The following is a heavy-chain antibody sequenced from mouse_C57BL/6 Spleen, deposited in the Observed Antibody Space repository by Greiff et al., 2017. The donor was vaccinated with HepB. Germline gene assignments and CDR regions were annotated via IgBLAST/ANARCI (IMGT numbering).Heavy chain of an antibody. CDR1: GFTFSSYA. D-gene: IGHD1-1*01. Sequence: EVKVVESGEGLVKPGGSLKLSCAASGFTFSSYAMSWVRQTPEKRLEWVAYISSGGDYIYYADTVKGRFTISRDNARNTLYLQMSSLKSEDTAMYYCTRGDYGSSYEAYWGQGTLVTVSA. V-gene: IGHV5-9-1*02. CDR2: ISSGGDYI. CDR3: TRGDYGSSYEAY. J-gene: IGHJ3*01.